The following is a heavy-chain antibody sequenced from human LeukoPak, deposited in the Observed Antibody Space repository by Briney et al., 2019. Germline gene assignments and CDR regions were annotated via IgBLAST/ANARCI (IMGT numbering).Heavy chain of an antibody. CDR3: AKVTYYYDSSGYSGLDY. V-gene: IGHV3-23*01. J-gene: IGHJ4*02. CDR2: ITGSGGST. Sequence: GGSLRLSCAASVFTFSSYAMGWVRQAPGKGLEWVSAITGSGGSTYYADSVKGRFTISRDNSKNTLYLQMNSLRAEETAVYYCAKVTYYYDSSGYSGLDYWGQGTLVTVSS. D-gene: IGHD3-22*01. CDR1: VFTFSSYA.